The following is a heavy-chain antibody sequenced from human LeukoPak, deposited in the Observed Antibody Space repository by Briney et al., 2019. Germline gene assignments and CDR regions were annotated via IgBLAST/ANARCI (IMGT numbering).Heavy chain of an antibody. CDR3: AKDTRTLSFPLSVTTKDY. Sequence: PGGSLRLSCAASGFTFSSYGMHWVRQAPGKGLEWVAVISYDGSNKYYADSVKGRFTISRDNSKNTLYLQMNSLRAEDTAVYYCAKDTRTLSFPLSVTTKDYWGQGTLVTVSS. D-gene: IGHD4-17*01. CDR2: ISYDGSNK. CDR1: GFTFSSYG. J-gene: IGHJ4*02. V-gene: IGHV3-30*18.